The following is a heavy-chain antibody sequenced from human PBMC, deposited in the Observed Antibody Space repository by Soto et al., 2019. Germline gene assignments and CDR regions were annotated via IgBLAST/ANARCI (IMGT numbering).Heavy chain of an antibody. CDR3: ASPIAAAGTS. Sequence: SETLSLTCTVSGGSISSDSYYWGWIRQSPEKGLEWIASISYSGSTYYNPSLKSRVTISVDTSKNQFSLKLSSVTAADTAVYYCASPIAAAGTSWGQGTLVTVSS. J-gene: IGHJ4*02. D-gene: IGHD6-13*01. CDR2: ISYSGST. V-gene: IGHV4-39*07. CDR1: GGSISSDSYY.